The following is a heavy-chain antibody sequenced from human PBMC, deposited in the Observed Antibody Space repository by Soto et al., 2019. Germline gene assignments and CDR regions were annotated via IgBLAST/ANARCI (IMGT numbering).Heavy chain of an antibody. CDR2: INAYNGNT. CDR1: GYTFTSYG. J-gene: IGHJ4*02. D-gene: IGHD6-19*01. Sequence: QVQLVQSGAEVKKPGASVKVSCKASGYTFTSYGISWVRQAPGQGLEWMGWINAYNGNTNYAQKLQGRVTTPTDTSTSTAYLELRSLRSDDTAVFYCARDPVAGTYFDYWGQGTLVTVSS. CDR3: ARDPVAGTYFDY. V-gene: IGHV1-18*01.